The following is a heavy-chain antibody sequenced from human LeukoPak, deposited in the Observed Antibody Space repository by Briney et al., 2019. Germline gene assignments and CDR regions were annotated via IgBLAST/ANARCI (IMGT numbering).Heavy chain of an antibody. D-gene: IGHD6-19*01. J-gene: IGHJ1*01. CDR1: GFTFSSYS. CDR3: ARGGEAVAAAAEYCKH. V-gene: IGHV3-48*02. CDR2: ISSSSSTI. Sequence: GGSLRLSCAASGFTFSSYSMNWVRQAPGKGLEWVSYISSSSSTIYYADSVKGRFTISRDNAKNSLYLQMNSLRDEDTAVYYCARGGEAVAAAAEYCKHWAQGTLVTVS.